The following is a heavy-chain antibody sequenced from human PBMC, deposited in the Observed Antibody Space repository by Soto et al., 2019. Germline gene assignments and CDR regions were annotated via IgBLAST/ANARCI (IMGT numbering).Heavy chain of an antibody. J-gene: IGHJ5*02. V-gene: IGHV1-69*12. CDR3: AGGGDIVVVPTDSSWFDT. D-gene: IGHD2-2*01. Sequence: QVQLVQSGAEVKKPGSSVKVSCKASGGTFSNYAISWVRQAPGQGLEWMGGIIPMFGSANYAQKFQGRVTITADESTRTAYMELGRRRSGDTAVYYCAGGGDIVVVPTDSSWFDTWGQGTLVTVSS. CDR2: IIPMFGSA. CDR1: GGTFSNYA.